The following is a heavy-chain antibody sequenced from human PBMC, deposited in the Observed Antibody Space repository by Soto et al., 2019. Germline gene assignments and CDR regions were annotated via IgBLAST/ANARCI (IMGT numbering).Heavy chain of an antibody. D-gene: IGHD3-10*01. CDR1: GGTFSSYA. V-gene: IGHV1-69*13. CDR2: IIPIFGTA. J-gene: IGHJ4*02. CDR3: ARDNRITMVRGAMPKNDYFY. Sequence: GASVKVSCKASGGTFSSYAISWVRQAPGQGLEWMGGIIPIFGTANYAQKFQGRVTITADESTSTAYMELSSLRSEDTAVYYCARDNRITMVRGAMPKNDYFYWGQGTLVTVSS.